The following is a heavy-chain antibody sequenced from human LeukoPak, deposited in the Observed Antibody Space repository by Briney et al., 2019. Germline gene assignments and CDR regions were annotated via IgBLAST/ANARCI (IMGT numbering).Heavy chain of an antibody. V-gene: IGHV1-8*01. J-gene: IGHJ3*02. CDR2: MNPNSGNT. CDR1: GYTFTSYD. CDR3: ASGSTYYDFWSGYPRHNDAFDI. D-gene: IGHD3-3*01. Sequence: ASVKVSCKASGYTFTSYDINWVRQATGQGLEWMGWMNPNSGNTGYAQKFQGRVTMTRNTSISTAYMELSSLRSEDTAVYYCASGSTYYDFWSGYPRHNDAFDIWGQGTMVTASS.